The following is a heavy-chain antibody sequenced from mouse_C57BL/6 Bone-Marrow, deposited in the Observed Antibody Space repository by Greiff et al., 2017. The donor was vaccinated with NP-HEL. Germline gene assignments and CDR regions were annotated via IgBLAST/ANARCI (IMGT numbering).Heavy chain of an antibody. D-gene: IGHD1-1*01. CDR3: ARWYYYGSSYWYFDV. V-gene: IGHV1-59*01. Sequence: VQLQQPGAELVRPGTSVKLSCKASGYTFTSYWMHWVKQRPGQGLEWIGVIDPSDSYTNYNQKFKGKATLTVDTSSSTAYMQLSSLTSEDSAVYYCARWYYYGSSYWYFDVWGTGTTVTVSS. CDR2: IDPSDSYT. CDR1: GYTFTSYW. J-gene: IGHJ1*03.